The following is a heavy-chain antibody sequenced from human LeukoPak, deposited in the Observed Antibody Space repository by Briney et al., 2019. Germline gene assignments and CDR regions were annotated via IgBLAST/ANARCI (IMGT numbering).Heavy chain of an antibody. CDR1: GYTFTSYD. D-gene: IGHD3-10*01. CDR3: ARGRPLYEWFGEGDFDY. CDR2: MNPNSGNT. V-gene: IGHV1-8*01. J-gene: IGHJ4*02. Sequence: ASVKVSCKASGYTFTSYDINWVRQATGQGLEWMGWMNPNSGNTGYAQKFQGRVTMIRNTSISTAYMELSSLRSEDTAVYYCARGRPLYEWFGEGDFDYWGQGTLVTVSS.